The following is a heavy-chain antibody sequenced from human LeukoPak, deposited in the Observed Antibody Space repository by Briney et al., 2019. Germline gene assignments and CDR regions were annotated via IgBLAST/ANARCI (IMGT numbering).Heavy chain of an antibody. Sequence: SQTLSLTCTVSGDSLSSGDYYWSWIRQPAGKGLEWIGRISSSGSTNYNPSLKSRVTISVDTSKNQCSLKLNSVTAADTAVYYCARIYSDTSGYLHAFDIWGQGTMVTVSS. D-gene: IGHD3-22*01. CDR2: ISSSGST. CDR3: ARIYSDTSGYLHAFDI. J-gene: IGHJ3*02. CDR1: GDSLSSGDYY. V-gene: IGHV4-61*02.